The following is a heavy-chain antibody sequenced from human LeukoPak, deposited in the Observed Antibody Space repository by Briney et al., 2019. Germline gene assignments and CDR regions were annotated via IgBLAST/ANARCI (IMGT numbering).Heavy chain of an antibody. CDR1: GFTFGNYV. CDR2: ISGSGGST. J-gene: IGHJ4*02. Sequence: PGGSLRLSCAASGFTFGNYVMSWVRQAPGKGLEWVSAISGSGGSTYFADSVKGRFTISRDNSKNTLYLQMNSLRAEDTAVDYCAKEGSGMAINPFDYWGQGTLVTVSS. D-gene: IGHD5-24*01. V-gene: IGHV3-23*01. CDR3: AKEGSGMAINPFDY.